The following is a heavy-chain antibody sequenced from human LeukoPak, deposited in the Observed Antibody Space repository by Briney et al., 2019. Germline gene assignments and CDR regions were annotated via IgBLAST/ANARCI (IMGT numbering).Heavy chain of an antibody. CDR1: GYTFTGYY. Sequence: GASVKVSCKASGYTFTGYYMHWVRQAPGQGLEWMGWINPNSGGTNYAQKFQGRVTMTRDTSISTAYMELSRLRSDDTAAYYCARMEGLYSGSYNFDYWGQGTLVTVSS. D-gene: IGHD1-26*01. V-gene: IGHV1-2*02. CDR3: ARMEGLYSGSYNFDY. J-gene: IGHJ4*02. CDR2: INPNSGGT.